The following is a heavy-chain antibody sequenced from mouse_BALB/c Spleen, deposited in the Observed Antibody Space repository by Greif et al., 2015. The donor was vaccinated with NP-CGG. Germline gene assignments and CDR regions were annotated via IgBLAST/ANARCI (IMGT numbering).Heavy chain of an antibody. V-gene: IGHV14-3*02. Sequence: EVQGVESGAELVKPGASVKLSCTASGFNIKDTYIHWVKQRPEQGLEWIGRIDPASGYTKYDPKFQGKATMTADTSSNTAYLQFSSLTSEDTAVYYCARYYRYPYYAMDYWGQGTSVTVSS. CDR1: GFNIKDTY. D-gene: IGHD2-14*01. CDR2: IDPASGYT. CDR3: ARYYRYPYYAMDY. J-gene: IGHJ4*01.